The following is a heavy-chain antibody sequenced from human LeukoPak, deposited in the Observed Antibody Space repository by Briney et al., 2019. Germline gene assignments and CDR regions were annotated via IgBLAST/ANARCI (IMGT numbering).Heavy chain of an antibody. CDR1: GGSISSYY. Sequence: SETLSLTCTVSGGSISSYYWSWIRQPPGKGLEWIGYIYYSGNTNYNPSLKSRVTISVDTSKNQFSLKLSSVTAADTAVYYCASVDTAMVYSAFDIWGQGTMVTVSS. D-gene: IGHD5-18*01. CDR2: IYYSGNT. J-gene: IGHJ3*02. CDR3: ASVDTAMVYSAFDI. V-gene: IGHV4-59*01.